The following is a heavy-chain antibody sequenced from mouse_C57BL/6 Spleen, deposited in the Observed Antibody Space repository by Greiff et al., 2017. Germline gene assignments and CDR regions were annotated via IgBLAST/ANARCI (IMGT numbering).Heavy chain of an antibody. Sequence: LVESGGGLVKPGGSLKLSCAASGFTFSDYGMHWVRQAPEKGLEWVAYISSGSSTIYYADTVKGRFTISRDNATNTLFLQMTSLRSEDTAMYYCAKMVRYAMDYWGQGTSVTVSS. D-gene: IGHD2-1*01. J-gene: IGHJ4*01. CDR2: ISSGSSTI. CDR3: AKMVRYAMDY. CDR1: GFTFSDYG. V-gene: IGHV5-17*01.